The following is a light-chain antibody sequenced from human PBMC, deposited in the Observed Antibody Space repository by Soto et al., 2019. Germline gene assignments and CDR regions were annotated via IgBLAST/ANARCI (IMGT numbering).Light chain of an antibody. J-gene: IGKJ5*01. V-gene: IGKV1-33*01. CDR2: DAS. CDR1: QVISSW. Sequence: DIQMNKSPSSVSASVGDRVTITCRASQVISSWLAWFQQKPGKTPKLLIYDASNLEVGVPSRFSGGGSGTDFTLTIICRQPEDVAPYYCPQDANRPITFAQGTRLDIK. CDR3: PQDANRPIT.